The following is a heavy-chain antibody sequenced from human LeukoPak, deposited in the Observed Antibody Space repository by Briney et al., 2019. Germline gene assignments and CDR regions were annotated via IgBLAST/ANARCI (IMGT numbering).Heavy chain of an antibody. V-gene: IGHV3-30-3*01. D-gene: IGHD2-15*01. Sequence: PGRSLRLSCAASGFTFSSYAMHWVRQAPGKGLEWVAVISYDGSNKYYADSVKGRFTISRDNSKNTLYLQMNGLRAEDTAVYYCARAFAVVVAATDYWGQGTLVTVSS. CDR3: ARAFAVVVAATDY. J-gene: IGHJ4*02. CDR1: GFTFSSYA. CDR2: ISYDGSNK.